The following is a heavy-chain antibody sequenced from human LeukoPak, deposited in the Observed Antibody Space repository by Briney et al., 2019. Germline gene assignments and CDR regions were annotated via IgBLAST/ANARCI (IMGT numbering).Heavy chain of an antibody. J-gene: IGHJ4*02. V-gene: IGHV3-23*01. CDR3: AKDKNSGWYCPFDY. CDR2: VTGSGYVT. D-gene: IGHD6-19*01. CDR1: GFTFSSYT. Sequence: TGGSLRLSCAASGFTFSSYTLSWVRQAPGKGLEWVCGVTGSGYVTYYADSVKGRFTVSRDNSKNTLYLQMNSLRAEDTGIYYCAKDKNSGWYCPFDYWGQGTLVTASS.